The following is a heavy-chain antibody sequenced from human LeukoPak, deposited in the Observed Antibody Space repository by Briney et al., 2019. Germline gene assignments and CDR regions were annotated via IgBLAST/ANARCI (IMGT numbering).Heavy chain of an antibody. CDR2: ISWNSGSI. D-gene: IGHD3-22*01. CDR3: AKGGITMTLFDY. J-gene: IGHJ4*02. CDR1: GFIFDDYA. V-gene: IGHV3-9*01. Sequence: GGSLRLSCAASGFIFDDYAMHWVRQAPGKGLEWVSGISWNSGSIGYADSVKGRFTISRDNAKNPLYLQMNSLRTEDTALYYCAKGGITMTLFDYWGQGTLVTVSS.